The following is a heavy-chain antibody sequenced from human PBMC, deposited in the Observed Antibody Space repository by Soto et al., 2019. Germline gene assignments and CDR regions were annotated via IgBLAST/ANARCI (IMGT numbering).Heavy chain of an antibody. Sequence: QLLESGPGLVKPSETLSLTCTVSTGSITSGDYFWGWIRQPPGKGLEFIGSMHSSGGTYYSPSLTSRVSISMDKSKNQCSLKLTSVTTADTAVYFCAGVVVGATRQTGSDHWGQGTLVTVS. CDR2: MHSSGGT. D-gene: IGHD2-15*01. V-gene: IGHV4-39*01. J-gene: IGHJ4*02. CDR3: AGVVVGATRQTGSDH. CDR1: TGSITSGDYF.